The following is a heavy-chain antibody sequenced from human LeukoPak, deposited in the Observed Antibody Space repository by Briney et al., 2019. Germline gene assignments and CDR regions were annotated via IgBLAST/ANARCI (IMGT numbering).Heavy chain of an antibody. D-gene: IGHD1-26*01. CDR1: GGTFSTYA. CDR2: IIPIFDTA. CDR3: ATLDVGATMGAFDY. J-gene: IGHJ4*02. Sequence: SVKVSCKASGGTFSTYAISWVRQAPGQGLEWMGGIIPIFDTANYAQKFQGRVTITADESTSTAYMELSSLRSEDTAVYYCATLDVGATMGAFDYWGQGTLVTVSS. V-gene: IGHV1-69*13.